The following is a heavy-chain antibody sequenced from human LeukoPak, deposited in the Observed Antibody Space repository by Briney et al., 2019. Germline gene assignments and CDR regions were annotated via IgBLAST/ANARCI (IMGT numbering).Heavy chain of an antibody. CDR3: AKRGAAAADFDY. D-gene: IGHD6-25*01. CDR2: ISYDGSNK. V-gene: IGHV3-30*18. Sequence: GGSLRLSCAASGFTFSNYGMNWVRQAPGKGLEWVAAISYDGSNKYHADSVKGRFTISRDNSKNTPYLQMNSLRAEDTAVYYCAKRGAAAADFDYWGQGTLVTVSS. CDR1: GFTFSNYG. J-gene: IGHJ4*02.